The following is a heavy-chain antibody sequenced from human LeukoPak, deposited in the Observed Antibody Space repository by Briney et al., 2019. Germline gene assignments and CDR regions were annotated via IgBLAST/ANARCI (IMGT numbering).Heavy chain of an antibody. D-gene: IGHD1-26*01. Sequence: GGSLRLSCAASGFTVSSNYMSWVRQAPGKGLEWVSVVYSGGSTYYADSVKGRFTISRDNSKNTLYLQMNSLRAEDTAVYYCAREGEVGAINYWGQGTLVTVSS. CDR2: VYSGGST. V-gene: IGHV3-66*01. CDR3: AREGEVGAINY. J-gene: IGHJ4*02. CDR1: GFTVSSNY.